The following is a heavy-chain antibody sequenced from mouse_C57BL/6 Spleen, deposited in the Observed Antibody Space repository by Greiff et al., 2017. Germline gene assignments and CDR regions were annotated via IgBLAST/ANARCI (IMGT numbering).Heavy chain of an antibody. CDR1: GYTFTSYW. Sequence: QVQLQQPGAELVMPGASVKLSCKASGYTFTSYWVHWVKQRPGQGLEWIGEIDPSDSYTNYNQKFKGKSTLTVDKSSSTAYMQLSSLTSEDSAVYYCARRGDGYYVSFYYAMDYWGQGTSVTVSS. J-gene: IGHJ4*01. D-gene: IGHD2-3*01. CDR2: IDPSDSYT. CDR3: ARRGDGYYVSFYYAMDY. V-gene: IGHV1-69*01.